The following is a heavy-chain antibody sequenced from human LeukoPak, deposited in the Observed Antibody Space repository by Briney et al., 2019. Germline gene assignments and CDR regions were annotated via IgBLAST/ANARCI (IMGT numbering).Heavy chain of an antibody. D-gene: IGHD2-21*01. J-gene: IGHJ4*02. CDR2: MSGNGGNT. V-gene: IGHV3-23*01. CDR1: GFTFSSYA. Sequence: GGSLRLSCVVSGFTFSSYAMSWVRQAPGKGLEWVSVMSGNGGNTYYADSVKGRFTISRDNSKNTLYLHMNSLRAEDTAIYFCVRDNYSYRLDVWGQGTLVTVSS. CDR3: VRDNYSYRLDV.